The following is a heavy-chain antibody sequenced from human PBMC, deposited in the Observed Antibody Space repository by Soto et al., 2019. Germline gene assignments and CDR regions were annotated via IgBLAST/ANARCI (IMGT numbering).Heavy chain of an antibody. CDR1: GGSFKSGSYS. V-gene: IGHV4-61*01. CDR2: VYHTGRT. D-gene: IGHD3-3*01. CDR3: ARDFAYFDS. Sequence: LSLTCTVSGGSFKSGSYSWSWIRQPPGKGLEWIVYVYHTGRTSYNPSLKSRVSISMDTSKNQFSLNLDSVTAADTAVYFCARDFAYFDSWGQGTLVTVSS. J-gene: IGHJ4*02.